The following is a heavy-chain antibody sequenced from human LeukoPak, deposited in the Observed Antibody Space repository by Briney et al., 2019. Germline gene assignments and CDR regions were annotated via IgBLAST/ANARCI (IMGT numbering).Heavy chain of an antibody. D-gene: IGHD4-17*01. V-gene: IGHV1-18*01. Sequence: GPVKVSCKASGYTFTTYGISWVRQTPGQGLEWMGWISGYNGNTKYAQSFQGRVTVSTDTSTTTVYMELRSLRSDDTAVYYCARDWWYGDYSIGNNWGQGTLVTVSS. J-gene: IGHJ4*02. CDR1: GYTFTTYG. CDR2: ISGYNGNT. CDR3: ARDWWYGDYSIGNN.